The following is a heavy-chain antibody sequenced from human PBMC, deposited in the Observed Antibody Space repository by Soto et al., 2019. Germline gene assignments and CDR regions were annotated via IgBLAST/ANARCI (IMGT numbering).Heavy chain of an antibody. CDR2: IYWDDDE. D-gene: IGHD5-18*01. CDR1: GFSLTTRGVG. CDR3: AHRPRGYSYHFDY. V-gene: IGHV2-5*02. J-gene: IGHJ4*02. Sequence: QITLKESGPPLVKPTQTLTLTCTFSGFSLTTRGVGVGWIRQPPGKALEWLALIYWDDDEGYSPSLKSRLTIPKDTSKTQVVLTMPNMDPVDTATYYCAHRPRGYSYHFDYCGQGTLVTVSS.